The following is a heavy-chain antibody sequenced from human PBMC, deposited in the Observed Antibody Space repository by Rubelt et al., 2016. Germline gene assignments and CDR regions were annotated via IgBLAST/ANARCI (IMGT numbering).Heavy chain of an antibody. D-gene: IGHD2-8*01. J-gene: IGHJ4*02. V-gene: IGHV4-38-2*02. CDR3: AGGSLYCTDGGGYIHFDY. CDR2: IDHSGST. Sequence: QVQLQESGPGLVKSSETLSLTCTVSGFSISSGYFWGWIRQPPGKGLEWIGEIDHSGSTNYNPSLKSRVTISVETAKNQFSREWRSGAVAEAAVFYCAGGSLYCTDGGGYIHFDYWGQGTLVTVSS. CDR1: GFSISSGYF.